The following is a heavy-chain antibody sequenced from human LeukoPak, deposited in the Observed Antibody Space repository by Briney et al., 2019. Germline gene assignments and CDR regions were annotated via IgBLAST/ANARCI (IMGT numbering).Heavy chain of an antibody. V-gene: IGHV1-46*01. D-gene: IGHD6-19*01. CDR3: AREMGGWYFPYYYYYMDV. J-gene: IGHJ6*03. Sequence: ASVKVSCKASGYTFTSYYMHWVRQAPGQGPEWMGIINPSGGSTSYAQKFQGRVTMTRDMSTSTVYMELSSLRSEDTAVYYCAREMGGWYFPYYYYYMDVWGKGTTVTVSS. CDR1: GYTFTSYY. CDR2: INPSGGST.